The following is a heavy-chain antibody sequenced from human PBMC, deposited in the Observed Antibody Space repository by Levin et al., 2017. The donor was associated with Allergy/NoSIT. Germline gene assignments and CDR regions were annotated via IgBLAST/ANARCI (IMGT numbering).Heavy chain of an antibody. CDR1: GFTFSSYS. V-gene: IGHV3-48*01. CDR3: ARDEGDSSTSCFDY. D-gene: IGHD2-2*01. J-gene: IGHJ4*02. CDR2: ISSSSSTI. Sequence: GGSLRLSCAASGFTFSSYSMNWVRQAPGKGLEWVSYISSSSSTIYYADSVKGRFTISRDNAKNSLYLQMNSLRAEDTAVYYCARDEGDSSTSCFDYWGQGTLVTVSS.